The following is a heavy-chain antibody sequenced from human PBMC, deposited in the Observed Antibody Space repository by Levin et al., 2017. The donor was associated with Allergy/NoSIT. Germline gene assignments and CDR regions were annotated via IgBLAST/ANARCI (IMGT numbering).Heavy chain of an antibody. D-gene: IGHD5-12*01. CDR2: IWNVGSNK. V-gene: IGHV3-33*01. CDR3: SGDPFLRGLSAGANFGH. Sequence: GESLKISCAASGFTFSSYGMHWVRQAPGKGLEWVVTIWNVGSNKFYADSVKGRFTISRDNSKNTQDLLMNSLRPEDTAVYYCSGDPFLRGLSAGANFGHWGQGSLVTVSA. CDR1: GFTFSSYG. J-gene: IGHJ4*02.